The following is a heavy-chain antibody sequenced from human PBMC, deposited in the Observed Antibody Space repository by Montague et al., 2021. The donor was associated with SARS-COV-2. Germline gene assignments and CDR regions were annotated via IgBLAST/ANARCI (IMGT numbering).Heavy chain of an antibody. J-gene: IGHJ6*02. CDR3: AGDQGYNWSYYYYYGMDV. CDR2: IYYSGST. CDR1: GGSISSSCYY. V-gene: IGHV4-39*07. D-gene: IGHD1-20*01. Sequence: SETLSLTCTVSGGSISSSCYYWGWIRQPPGKGLEWIGSIYYSGSTYYNPSLKSPVTISVDTSKNQFSLKPSSVTAADTAVYYRAGDQGYNWSYYYYYGMDVWGQGTTVTVSS.